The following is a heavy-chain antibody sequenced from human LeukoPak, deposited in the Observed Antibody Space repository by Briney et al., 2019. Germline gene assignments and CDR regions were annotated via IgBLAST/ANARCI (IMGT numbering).Heavy chain of an antibody. V-gene: IGHV3-15*01. CDR3: TTEPLDYDFWSSDY. CDR1: GFTFSNAW. CDR2: IKSKTDGGTT. J-gene: IGHJ4*02. Sequence: PGGSLRLSCAASGFTFSNAWMSWVRQAPGEGLEWVGRIKSKTDGGTTDYAAPVKGRFTISRDDSKNTLYLQMNSLKTEDTAVYYCTTEPLDYDFWSSDYWGQGTLVTVSS. D-gene: IGHD3-3*01.